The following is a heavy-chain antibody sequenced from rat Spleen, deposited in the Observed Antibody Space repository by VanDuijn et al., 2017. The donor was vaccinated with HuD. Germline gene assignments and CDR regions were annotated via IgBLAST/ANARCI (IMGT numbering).Heavy chain of an antibody. CDR1: GFTFNTYW. CDR3: TRGGEPRS. J-gene: IGHJ2*01. V-gene: IGHV5-31*01. CDR2: ISNTNYTT. Sequence: EVQLVESGGGLVQPGRSLELSCVASGFTFNTYWMTWIRQAPRKGLEWVASISNTNYTTFYPASVKGRFTISRDNAKSTLYLQMNSLRSEETDTYYCTRGGEPRSWGQGVMVTVSS.